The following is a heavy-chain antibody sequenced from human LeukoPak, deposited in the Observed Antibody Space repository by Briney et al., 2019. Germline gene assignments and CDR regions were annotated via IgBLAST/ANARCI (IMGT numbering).Heavy chain of an antibody. V-gene: IGHV3-9*01. CDR3: AKDISYGSGSYSGGLFVY. D-gene: IGHD3-10*01. CDR1: GFTFDDYA. CDR2: ISGNSGSI. J-gene: IGHJ4*02. Sequence: GGSLRLSCAASGFTFDDYAMHWVRQAPGKGLEWVSGISGNSGSICYADSVKGRFTISRDNAKNSLYLQMHSLRAEDTALYYCAKDISYGSGSYSGGLFVYWGQGNLVTVSS.